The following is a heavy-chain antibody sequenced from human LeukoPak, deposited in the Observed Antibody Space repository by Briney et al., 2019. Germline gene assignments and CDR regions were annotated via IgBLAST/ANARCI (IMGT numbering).Heavy chain of an antibody. CDR1: GGSFSGYY. CDR2: INHSGST. V-gene: IGHV4-34*01. J-gene: IGHJ4*02. Sequence: PSETLSLTCAVYGGSFSGYYWSWIRQPPGKGLEWIGEINHSGSTNYNPSLKSRVTISVDTSKNQFSLKLSSVTAADTAVHYCARAVVGATFDYWGQGTLVTVSS. D-gene: IGHD1-26*01. CDR3: ARAVVGATFDY.